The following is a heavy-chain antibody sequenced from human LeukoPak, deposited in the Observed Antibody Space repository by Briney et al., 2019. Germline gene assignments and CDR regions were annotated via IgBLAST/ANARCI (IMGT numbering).Heavy chain of an antibody. D-gene: IGHD2-8*01. V-gene: IGHV4-39*07. CDR2: IYYSGST. J-gene: IGHJ6*03. Sequence: SETLSLTCTVSGGSISSCSYYWGWIRQPPGKGLEWIGSIYYSGSTYYNPSLKSRVTISVDTSKNQFSLKLSSVTAADTAVYYCARVSCTNGVCHTEVYYYYMDVWGKGTTVTVSS. CDR1: GGSISSCSYY. CDR3: ARVSCTNGVCHTEVYYYYMDV.